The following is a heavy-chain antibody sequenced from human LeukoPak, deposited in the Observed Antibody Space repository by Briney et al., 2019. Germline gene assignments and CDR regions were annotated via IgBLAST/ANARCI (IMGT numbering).Heavy chain of an antibody. CDR3: ASLPLSYIDY. J-gene: IGHJ4*02. CDR2: ISSSSSYI. Sequence: GGSLRLSCAASRFTFSSYNMNWVRQAPGKGLEWVSSISSSSSYIYYADSVKGRFTISRDNAKNSLYLQMNSLRAEDTAVYYCASLPLSYIDYWGQGTLVTVSS. V-gene: IGHV3-21*01. CDR1: RFTFSSYN.